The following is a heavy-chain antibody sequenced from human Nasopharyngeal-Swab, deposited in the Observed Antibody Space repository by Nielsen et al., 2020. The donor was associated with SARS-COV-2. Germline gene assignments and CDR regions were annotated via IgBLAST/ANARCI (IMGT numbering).Heavy chain of an antibody. CDR3: AGAVAGTGWDY. V-gene: IGHV4-39*07. CDR2: IYYSGST. J-gene: IGHJ4*02. Sequence: WIRQPPGKGLEWIGSIYYSGSTNYSPSLKSRVTISVDTSKNQFSLKLSSVTAADTAVYYCAGAVAGTGWDYWGQGTLVTVSS. D-gene: IGHD6-19*01.